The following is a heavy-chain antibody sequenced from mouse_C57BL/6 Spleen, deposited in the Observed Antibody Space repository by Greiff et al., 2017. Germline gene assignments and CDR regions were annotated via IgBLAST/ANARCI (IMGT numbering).Heavy chain of an antibody. CDR2: ISYSGST. J-gene: IGHJ1*03. V-gene: IGHV3-8*01. CDR3: ARGDYGYDGYFDV. CDR1: GYSITSDY. D-gene: IGHD2-2*01. Sequence: EVHLVESGPGLAKPSQTLSLPCSVTGYSITSDYWNWIRKFPGNKLEYMGYISYSGSTYYNPSLKSRIAITRDKSKNQYYLQLNSVTTEDTATYYCARGDYGYDGYFDVRCTGTTVTVSS.